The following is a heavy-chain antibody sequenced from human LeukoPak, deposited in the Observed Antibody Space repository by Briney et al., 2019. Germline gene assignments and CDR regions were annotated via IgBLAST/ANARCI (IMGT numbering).Heavy chain of an antibody. Sequence: GGSLRLSCAASGFTFSSYWMHWVRQAPGKGLVWVSRINTDGSSTSYADSVKGRFTISRDNAKNTLYLQMNSLRAEDTAVYYCARVQGYSSSWYLFDYWGQGTLVTVSS. J-gene: IGHJ4*02. CDR1: GFTFSSYW. CDR3: ARVQGYSSSWYLFDY. D-gene: IGHD6-13*01. V-gene: IGHV3-74*01. CDR2: INTDGSST.